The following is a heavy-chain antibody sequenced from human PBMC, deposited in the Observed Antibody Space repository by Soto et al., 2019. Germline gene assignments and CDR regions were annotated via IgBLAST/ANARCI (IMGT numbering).Heavy chain of an antibody. CDR3: VRDFRGAVAGSEFDH. V-gene: IGHV3-74*01. J-gene: IGHJ4*02. Sequence: EVQLAESGGGLVLTGGSLRRSCAASGFSFVSYWMHWVRQVPGEGLAWVSRINGNADNSDYADSVKGRFTISRDNAMNRLYLQMDSLRADDTGVYYCVRDFRGAVAGSEFDHWGQGTLVTASS. D-gene: IGHD6-19*01. CDR1: GFSFVSYW. CDR2: INGNADNS.